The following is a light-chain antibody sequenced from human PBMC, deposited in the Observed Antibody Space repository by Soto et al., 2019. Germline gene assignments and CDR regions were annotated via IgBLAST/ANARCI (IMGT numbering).Light chain of an antibody. CDR3: ISYTNTNTYV. CDR2: DLT. CDR1: SSDVGGYNF. Sequence: QSALTQPASVSGSPGQSITISCTGTSSDVGGYNFVSWYQHHPAKAPKLMIYDLTYRPSGVSNRFSGSKSGNTAYLTISGLQAEDEADYYCISYTNTNTYVFGTGTQLTVL. J-gene: IGLJ1*01. V-gene: IGLV2-14*03.